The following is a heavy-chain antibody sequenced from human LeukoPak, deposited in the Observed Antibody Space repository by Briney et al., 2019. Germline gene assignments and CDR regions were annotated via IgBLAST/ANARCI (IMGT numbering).Heavy chain of an antibody. Sequence: SETLSLTCTVSGGSISSSSYYWGWIRLPPGKGLEWIGNIYYSGSTYYNPSLKSRVTISVDTSKNQFSLKLSSVTAADTAVYYCATPDSSGYYYPYWGQGTLVTVSS. V-gene: IGHV4-39*01. CDR3: ATPDSSGYYYPY. CDR2: IYYSGST. J-gene: IGHJ4*02. CDR1: GGSISSSSYY. D-gene: IGHD3-22*01.